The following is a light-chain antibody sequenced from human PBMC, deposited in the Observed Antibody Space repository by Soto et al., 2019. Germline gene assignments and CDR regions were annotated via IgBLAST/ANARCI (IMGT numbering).Light chain of an antibody. V-gene: IGKV3-20*01. CDR2: GAS. Sequence: EIVLTQSPGSLSLSPGERATLSFRSSQSFSSSYLAWYQQKPGQAPRLLIYGASSRATGIPDRFSGSGSGTDFTLTISRLEPEDSAVYYCQQYGSSPPGTFGQGTKVDIK. J-gene: IGKJ1*01. CDR3: QQYGSSPPGT. CDR1: QSFSSSY.